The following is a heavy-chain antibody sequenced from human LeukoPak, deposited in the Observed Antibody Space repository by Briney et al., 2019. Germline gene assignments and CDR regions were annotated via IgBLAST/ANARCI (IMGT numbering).Heavy chain of an antibody. J-gene: IGHJ4*02. CDR3: ARDPRRDSSGSYYFDY. CDR1: GFTFSSYA. Sequence: GGSLRLSCAASGFTFSSYAMHWVRQAPGKGLEWVAVISYDGSNKYYADSVKGRFIISRDNSKNTLYLQMNSLRAEDTAVYYCARDPRRDSSGSYYFDYWGQGTLVTVSS. V-gene: IGHV3-30-3*01. D-gene: IGHD3-22*01. CDR2: ISYDGSNK.